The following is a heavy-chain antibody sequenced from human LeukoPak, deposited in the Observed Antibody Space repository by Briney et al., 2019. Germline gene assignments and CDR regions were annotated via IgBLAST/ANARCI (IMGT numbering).Heavy chain of an antibody. CDR1: GGSISSSSYY. CDR3: ARHMGATTSTSFDY. J-gene: IGHJ4*02. V-gene: IGHV4-39*01. Sequence: SETLSLTCTVSGGSISSSSYYWGWIRQPPGKGLEWIGSIYYSGSTYYNPSLKSRVTISVDTSKNQFSLKLSSVTAADTAVYYCARHMGATTSTSFDYWGQGTLVTVSS. CDR2: IYYSGST. D-gene: IGHD1-26*01.